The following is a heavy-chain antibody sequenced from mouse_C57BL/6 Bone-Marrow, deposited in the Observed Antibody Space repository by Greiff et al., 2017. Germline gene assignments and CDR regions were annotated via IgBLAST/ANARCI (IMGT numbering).Heavy chain of an antibody. CDR2: IWPGGGT. V-gene: IGHV2-9-1*01. CDR3: ARNLGLSLRPYYYAMDY. J-gene: IGHJ4*01. D-gene: IGHD1-1*01. Sequence: VMLVEPGPGLVAPSPSLSISCTASGFTLTSYSIRWVRQPPGKGLEWLGIIWPGGGTNYNSAPKSRMSSSKDNSKSQVFLKMNSLQTDETARYYCARNLGLSLRPYYYAMDYWGQGTSVTVSS. CDR1: GFTLTSYS.